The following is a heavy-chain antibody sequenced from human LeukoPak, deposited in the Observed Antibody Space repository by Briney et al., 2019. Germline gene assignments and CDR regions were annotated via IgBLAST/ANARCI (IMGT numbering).Heavy chain of an antibody. J-gene: IGHJ4*02. CDR3: AKRQTWLQRYYFDY. D-gene: IGHD5-24*01. Sequence: GGSLRLSCAASGFTFSSYAMHWVRQAPGKGLEWVAVISYDGSNKYYADSVKGRFTISRDNSKNTLYLQMNSLGAEDTAIFYCAKRQTWLQRYYFDYWGQGTLVTVSS. V-gene: IGHV3-30-3*02. CDR2: ISYDGSNK. CDR1: GFTFSSYA.